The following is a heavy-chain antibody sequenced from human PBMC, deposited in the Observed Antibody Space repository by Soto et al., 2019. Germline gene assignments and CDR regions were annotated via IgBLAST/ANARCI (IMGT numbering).Heavy chain of an antibody. CDR3: ARENYSYGRIDY. D-gene: IGHD5-18*01. CDR2: IIPILGIA. V-gene: IGHV1-69*08. CDR1: GGTFSSYT. J-gene: IGHJ4*02. Sequence: QVQLVQSGAEVKKPGSSVKVSCKAAGGTFSSYTISWVRQAPGQGLEWMGRIIPILGIANYAQKFQGRVTITADKSTSTAYMELSSLRSEDTAVYYCARENYSYGRIDYWGQGTLVTVSS.